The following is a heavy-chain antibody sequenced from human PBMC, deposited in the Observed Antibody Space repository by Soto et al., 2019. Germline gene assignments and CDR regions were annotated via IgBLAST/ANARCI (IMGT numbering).Heavy chain of an antibody. CDR1: GGTFSSYA. Sequence: SVKVSCKASGGTFSSYAISLVRQAPGQGLEWMGGIIPIFGTANYAQKFQGRVTITADESTSTAYMELSSLRSEDTAVYYCARGENLPTAPFDYWGQGTLVTVSS. D-gene: IGHD4-17*01. CDR3: ARGENLPTAPFDY. J-gene: IGHJ4*02. CDR2: IIPIFGTA. V-gene: IGHV1-69*13.